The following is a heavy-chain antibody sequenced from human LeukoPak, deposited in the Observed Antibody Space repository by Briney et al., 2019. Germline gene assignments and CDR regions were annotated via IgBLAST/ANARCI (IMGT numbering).Heavy chain of an antibody. CDR1: GGSISSGGYY. CDR2: IYHNGST. CDR3: AGGTYYDFWSGYSPFDY. D-gene: IGHD3-3*01. V-gene: IGHV4-30-2*01. J-gene: IGHJ4*02. Sequence: PSETLSLTCTVSGGSISSGGYYWSWIRQPPGKGLEWIGYIYHNGSTYYNPSLKSRVTISVDRSKNQFSLKLSSVTAADTAVYYCAGGTYYDFWSGYSPFDYWGQGTLVTVSS.